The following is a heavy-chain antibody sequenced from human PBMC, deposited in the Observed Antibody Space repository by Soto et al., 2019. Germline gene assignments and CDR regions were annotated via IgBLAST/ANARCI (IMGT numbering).Heavy chain of an antibody. CDR2: IYYSGST. D-gene: IGHD3-9*01. J-gene: IGHJ4*02. CDR1: GGSISGYY. CDR3: ARRRYADWAFEY. Sequence: SETLSLTCFVSGGSISGYYGSWVPQPPGKGLEWIGYIYYSGSTTYNSSLKGRVTMSVDTSKNQFSLELSSVTAADTAVYYCARRRYADWAFEYWGQGTLVTVSS. V-gene: IGHV4-59*08.